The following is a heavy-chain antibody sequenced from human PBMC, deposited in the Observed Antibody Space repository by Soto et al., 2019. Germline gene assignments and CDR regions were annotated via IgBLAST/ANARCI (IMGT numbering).Heavy chain of an antibody. Sequence: SGPTLVNPTQPLTLTCTFSGFSLSTSGMCVSWIRQPPGKALEWLALIDWDDDKYYSTSLKTRLTISKDTSKNQVVLTMTNMDPVDTATYYCARLLSSGGDYYGMDVWGQGTTVTVSS. CDR3: ARLLSSGGDYYGMDV. J-gene: IGHJ6*02. V-gene: IGHV2-70*01. CDR1: GFSLSTSGMC. CDR2: IDWDDDK. D-gene: IGHD3-10*01.